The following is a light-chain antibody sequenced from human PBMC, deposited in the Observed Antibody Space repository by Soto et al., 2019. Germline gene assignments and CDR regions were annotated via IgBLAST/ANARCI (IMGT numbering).Light chain of an antibody. CDR1: QSVLDNSTNKSY. Sequence: VLTQSPSSLAVSLGERATVNCRSSQSVLDNSTNKSYLAWYQKKPGHPPKLLVHWASVREAGVPDRFSGGGSGTDFTLTISRLEPEDFAVYYCQQYGSLPGTFGQGTKVEIK. J-gene: IGKJ1*01. CDR3: QQYGSLPGT. V-gene: IGKV4-1*01. CDR2: WAS.